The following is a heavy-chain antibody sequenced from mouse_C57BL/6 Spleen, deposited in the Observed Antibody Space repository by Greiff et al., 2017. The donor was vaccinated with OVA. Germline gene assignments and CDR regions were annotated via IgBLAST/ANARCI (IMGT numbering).Heavy chain of an antibody. CDR1: GFSLTSYA. Sequence: VKVEESGPGLVAPSQSLSITCTVSGFSLTSYAISWVRQPPGKGLEWLGVIWTGGGTNYNSALKSRLSISKDNSKSQVFLKMNSLQTDDTARYYCARNSGDYDGGYYAMDYWGQGTSVTVSS. D-gene: IGHD2-4*01. J-gene: IGHJ4*01. CDR2: IWTGGGT. CDR3: ARNSGDYDGGYYAMDY. V-gene: IGHV2-9-1*01.